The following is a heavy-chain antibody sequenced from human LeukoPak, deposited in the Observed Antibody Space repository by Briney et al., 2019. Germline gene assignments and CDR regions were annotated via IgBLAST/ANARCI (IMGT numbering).Heavy chain of an antibody. V-gene: IGHV3-11*01. Sequence: GGSLRLSCAASGFTFSDYYMSWIRQAPGKGLEWVSYISSSGSTIYYADSVKGRFTISRDNAKNSLYLQMNSLRGEDTALYYCARDGRVLYYYDSSGPRDAFDIWGQGTMVTVSS. CDR3: ARDGRVLYYYDSSGPRDAFDI. D-gene: IGHD3-22*01. CDR1: GFTFSDYY. CDR2: ISSSGSTI. J-gene: IGHJ3*02.